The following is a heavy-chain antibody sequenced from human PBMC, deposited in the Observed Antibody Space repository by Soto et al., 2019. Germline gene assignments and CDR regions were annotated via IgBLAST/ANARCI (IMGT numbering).Heavy chain of an antibody. Sequence: QVQLVQSGAEVKKPGSSVKVSCKASGGTFSSYAISWVRQAPGPGLEWMGGIIPISDTTNYAQKFQGRVTITADESMSRGYMELSSLRSEDTAVYYCARSQGSSTSLEIYYYYYYGMDVWGQGTTVTVSS. CDR2: IIPISDTT. V-gene: IGHV1-69*01. CDR1: GGTFSSYA. J-gene: IGHJ6*02. D-gene: IGHD2-2*01. CDR3: ARSQGSSTSLEIYYYYYYGMDV.